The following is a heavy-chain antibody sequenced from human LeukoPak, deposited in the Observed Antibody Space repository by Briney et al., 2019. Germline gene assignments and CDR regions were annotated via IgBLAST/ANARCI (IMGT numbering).Heavy chain of an antibody. CDR3: ARDLVWGYYYYYYMDV. CDR1: GYTFTSYG. CDR2: ISAYNGNT. V-gene: IGHV1-18*01. J-gene: IGHJ6*03. Sequence: GASVKVSCKASGYTFTSYGISWVRQAPGQGLEWMGWISAYNGNTNYAQKLQGRVTMTTDTSTSTAYMELRSLRSDDTAVYYCARDLVWGYYYYYYMDVWGKGTTVTISS. D-gene: IGHD3-16*01.